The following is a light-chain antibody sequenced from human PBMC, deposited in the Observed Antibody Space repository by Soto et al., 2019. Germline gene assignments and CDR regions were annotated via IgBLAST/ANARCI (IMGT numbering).Light chain of an antibody. CDR3: SSYASIYTLEV. Sequence: QSALTQPASVSGSPGQSITISCTGTTSDVGGYNYVSWYQQHPGKAPKLMIYEVSNRPAGVSNRFSGSKSGNTASLTISGLQSEDEADYYCSSYASIYTLEVFGIGTKLTVL. CDR2: EVS. CDR1: TSDVGGYNY. V-gene: IGLV2-14*01. J-gene: IGLJ1*01.